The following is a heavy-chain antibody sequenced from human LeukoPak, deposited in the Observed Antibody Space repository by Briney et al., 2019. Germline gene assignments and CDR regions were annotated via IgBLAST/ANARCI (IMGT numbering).Heavy chain of an antibody. Sequence: GESLKISCEGSGDSFTRYWVGWLRQMPGRGLELMGIIYPGDSDIRYSQSFEGQVTISAYKSSSTAYLQWSSLKGSDTAMYYCARLDGVVVVPAAPPKNWFDPWGQGTLVTVSS. V-gene: IGHV5-51*01. D-gene: IGHD2-2*01. J-gene: IGHJ5*02. CDR2: IYPGDSDI. CDR1: GDSFTRYW. CDR3: ARLDGVVVVPAAPPKNWFDP.